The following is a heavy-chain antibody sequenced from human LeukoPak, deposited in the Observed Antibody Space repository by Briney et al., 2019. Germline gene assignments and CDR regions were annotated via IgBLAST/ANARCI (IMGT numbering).Heavy chain of an antibody. CDR3: VRLRRNTDSSGYYYYYDY. CDR2: INKGATHM. J-gene: IGHJ4*02. CDR1: QFSFSSYS. D-gene: IGHD3-22*01. Sequence: GGSLRLSCEASQFSFSSYSFNWVRQAPGQGLEWVSSINKGATHMYYADSMKGRFTVSRDNAKNSLYLQMNSLRAEDTAVYYCVRLRRNTDSSGYYYYYDYWGRGTLVTVSS. V-gene: IGHV3-21*01.